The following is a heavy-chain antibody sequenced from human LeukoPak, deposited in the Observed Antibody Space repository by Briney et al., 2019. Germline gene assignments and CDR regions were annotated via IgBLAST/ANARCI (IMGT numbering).Heavy chain of an antibody. Sequence: GASVKVSCKASGYTFTSYGISWVRQAPGQGLEWMGWISAYNGNANYAQKLQGRLTMTTDTSTSTAYMELRSLRSDYTAVYYCARPGGYCSSTSCYHSGYWGQGTLVTVSS. CDR2: ISAYNGNA. CDR3: ARPGGYCSSTSCYHSGY. V-gene: IGHV1-18*01. D-gene: IGHD2-2*01. J-gene: IGHJ4*02. CDR1: GYTFTSYG.